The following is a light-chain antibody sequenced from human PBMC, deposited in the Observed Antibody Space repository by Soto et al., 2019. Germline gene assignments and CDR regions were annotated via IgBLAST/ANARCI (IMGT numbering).Light chain of an antibody. J-gene: IGKJ2*01. Sequence: EIVMTQSPATLSVSPGVRATLPCRASQSVNKNLAGYQQKPGQAPSLLIYGASTRATVIPARFSGSGSGTECTHTISSLQAEDFEIYYCQQYNDWPYTLGQGTKLEIK. CDR1: QSVNKN. CDR2: GAS. V-gene: IGKV3-15*01. CDR3: QQYNDWPYT.